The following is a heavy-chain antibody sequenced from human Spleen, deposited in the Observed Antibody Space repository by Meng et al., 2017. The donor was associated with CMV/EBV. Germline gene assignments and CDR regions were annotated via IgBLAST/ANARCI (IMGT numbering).Heavy chain of an antibody. CDR1: GYTFAIFG. V-gene: IGHV1-46*01. CDR3: ARDGLGNYYYGY. D-gene: IGHD3/OR15-3a*01. Sequence: QVQLVQSGAELKKPGAAVMVSCKASGYTFAIFGVTWVRQAPGQGLEWMGIINPSSGSTSYAQKFQVRVSMTRDTSTSTVYMELSSLRSEDTAVYYCARDGLGNYYYGYWGQGTLVTVSS. J-gene: IGHJ4*02. CDR2: INPSSGST.